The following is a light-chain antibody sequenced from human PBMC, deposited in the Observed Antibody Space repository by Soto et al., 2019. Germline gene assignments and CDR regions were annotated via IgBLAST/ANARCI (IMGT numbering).Light chain of an antibody. V-gene: IGKV3-20*01. Sequence: PGERVTLSCRASQSVSSSYLTWYQQKPGQAPRLLIYGASTRSTGIPARFSGSGSGTDFTLTISSLQPEDFAVYYCQQYGSSALTFGGGTKVDIK. J-gene: IGKJ4*01. CDR2: GAS. CDR3: QQYGSSALT. CDR1: QSVSSSY.